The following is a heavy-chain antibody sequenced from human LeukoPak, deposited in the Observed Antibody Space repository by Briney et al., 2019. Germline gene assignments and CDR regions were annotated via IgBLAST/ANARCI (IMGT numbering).Heavy chain of an antibody. J-gene: IGHJ5*02. Sequence: PSETLSLTCTVSGGSISSGDYYWSWIRQPPGKGLEWIGYIYYSGSTYYNPSLKSRVTISVDTSKNQFSLKLSPVTAADTAVYYCATTSGDYDILTGPRQTYNWFDPWGQGTLVTVSS. CDR2: IYYSGST. CDR3: ATTSGDYDILTGPRQTYNWFDP. V-gene: IGHV4-30-4*08. D-gene: IGHD3-9*01. CDR1: GGSISSGDYY.